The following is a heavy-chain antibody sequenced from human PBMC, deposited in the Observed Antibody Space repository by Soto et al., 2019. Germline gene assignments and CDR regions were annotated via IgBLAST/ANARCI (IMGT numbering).Heavy chain of an antibody. CDR1: GDSVSSISHY. D-gene: IGHD2-15*01. Sequence: QLQLRESGPGLVKPSETLSLTCSVSGDSVSSISHYWAWIRLSPGKGLEWIGSIYYTGHTYYNPSLRSRFTLSLDTSKNQFSLKLRSVTAADTAVYYCAKDTIRLGFCSGGTCYSDSWGQGTLVTVSS. V-gene: IGHV4-39*02. J-gene: IGHJ4*03. CDR3: AKDTIRLGFCSGGTCYSDS. CDR2: IYYTGHT.